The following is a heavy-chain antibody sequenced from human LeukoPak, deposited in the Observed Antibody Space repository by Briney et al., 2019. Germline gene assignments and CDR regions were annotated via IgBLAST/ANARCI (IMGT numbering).Heavy chain of an antibody. V-gene: IGHV3-43*02. D-gene: IGHD5-24*01. CDR1: GFTFDEHA. Sequence: GGSLRLSCAASGFTFDEHAMHWVRHAPGKGLEWVSLISGDGGSTYYVVSVKGRFTISRDNSKNPLYLHMNSLTTEDTALYYCAKDYVRDGYNYGVFQNWGRGTLVTVSS. CDR2: ISGDGGST. J-gene: IGHJ4*02. CDR3: AKDYVRDGYNYGVFQN.